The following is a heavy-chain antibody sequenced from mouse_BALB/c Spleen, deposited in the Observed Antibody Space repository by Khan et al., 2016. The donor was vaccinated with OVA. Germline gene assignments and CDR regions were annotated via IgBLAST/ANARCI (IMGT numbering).Heavy chain of an antibody. V-gene: IGHV1S136*01. CDR2: INPYNDGT. J-gene: IGHJ3*01. D-gene: IGHD1-1*01. CDR3: ARDYGSSFWFAY. CDR1: GYTYTNYI. Sequence: VQLKESGPELVKPGASVKMSCKASGYTYTNYIVHWVKQKPGQGLEWIGYINPYNDGTKYNEKFKGKATLTSDKSSSTAYMELSGLTSEDSAYYCCARDYGSSFWFAYWGQGTLVTVSA.